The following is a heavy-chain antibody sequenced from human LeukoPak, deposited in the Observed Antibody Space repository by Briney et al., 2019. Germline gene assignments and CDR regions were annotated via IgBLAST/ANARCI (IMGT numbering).Heavy chain of an antibody. V-gene: IGHV5-51*01. CDR1: GYSFSSYW. CDR3: ARPAYSSSSLFDY. CDR2: IYPGDSDT. J-gene: IGHJ4*02. Sequence: KVSCKASGYSFSSYWFAWVRQMPGKGLEWMGIIYPGDSDTRYSPSFQGQVTISADKSISTAYLQWSSLKASDTAMYYCARPAYSSSSLFDYWGQGTLVTVSS. D-gene: IGHD6-6*01.